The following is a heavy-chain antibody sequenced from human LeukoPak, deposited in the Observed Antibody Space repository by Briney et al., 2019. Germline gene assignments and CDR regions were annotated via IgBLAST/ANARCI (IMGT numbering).Heavy chain of an antibody. Sequence: SETLSLTCGVSGGSISGTNWWSWVCQPPGQGLEWIGEISLAGQTNYNPSLNGRVTMSLDKSSNQLSLHLTSVTAADTATYFCSRESGPFCPFGYWGQGTLVIVSS. D-gene: IGHD1-26*01. CDR3: SRESGPFCPFGY. J-gene: IGHJ4*02. CDR1: GGSISGTNW. CDR2: ISLAGQT. V-gene: IGHV4/OR15-8*02.